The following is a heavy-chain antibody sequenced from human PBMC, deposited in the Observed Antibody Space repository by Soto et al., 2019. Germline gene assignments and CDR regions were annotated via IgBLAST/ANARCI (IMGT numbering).Heavy chain of an antibody. CDR1: GGSISSGGYY. Sequence: PSETLSLTCTVSGGSISSGGYYWSWIRQHPGKGLEWIGYIYYSGSTYYNPSLKSRVTISVDTSKNQFSLKLSSVTAADTAVYYCARARVPVVVPAAIGWFDPWGQVTMVPV. D-gene: IGHD2-2*01. V-gene: IGHV4-31*03. CDR2: IYYSGST. CDR3: ARARVPVVVPAAIGWFDP. J-gene: IGHJ5*02.